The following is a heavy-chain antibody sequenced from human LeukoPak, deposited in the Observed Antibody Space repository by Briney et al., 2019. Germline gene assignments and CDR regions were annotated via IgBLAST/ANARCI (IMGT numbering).Heavy chain of an antibody. D-gene: IGHD3-10*01. CDR3: AKGYGSGSYYKGGGAFDI. J-gene: IGHJ3*02. CDR1: GGSISSYY. V-gene: IGHV4-59*01. CDR2: IYYSGST. Sequence: TSETLSLTCTVSGGSISSYYWSWIRQPPGKGLEWIGYIYYSGSTNYNPSLKSRVTISVDTSKNQFSLKLSSVTAADTAVYYCAKGYGSGSYYKGGGAFDIWGQGTMVTVSS.